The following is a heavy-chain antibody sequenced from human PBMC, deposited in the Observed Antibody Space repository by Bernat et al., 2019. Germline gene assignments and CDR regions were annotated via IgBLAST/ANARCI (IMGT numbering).Heavy chain of an antibody. Sequence: QFQLVDSGGAVVQPGRSLRLPWVASGFTFVNYGRHWSRQDPGKGLEWVAVIWYDGSKKYYADSVKSRLTISRDNSKNTLYLQMNNLGAEDTDVYYCAMLTTVKPWGQGTLVTVSS. V-gene: IGHV3-33*01. CDR2: IWYDGSKK. CDR1: GFTFVNYG. CDR3: AMLTTVKP. J-gene: IGHJ5*02. D-gene: IGHD4-17*01.